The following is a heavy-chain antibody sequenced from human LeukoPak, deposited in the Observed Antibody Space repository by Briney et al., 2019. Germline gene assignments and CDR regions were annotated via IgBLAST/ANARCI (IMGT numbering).Heavy chain of an antibody. CDR2: ISSNGGST. Sequence: PGGSLRLSCAASGFTFSSYAMHWVRQAPGKGLEYVSAISSNGGSTYYANSVKGGFTISRDNSKNTLYLQMGSLRAEDMAVYYCARGSGAAPRDYYGMDVWGQGTTVTVSS. CDR1: GFTFSSYA. J-gene: IGHJ6*02. D-gene: IGHD2-15*01. CDR3: ARGSGAAPRDYYGMDV. V-gene: IGHV3-64*01.